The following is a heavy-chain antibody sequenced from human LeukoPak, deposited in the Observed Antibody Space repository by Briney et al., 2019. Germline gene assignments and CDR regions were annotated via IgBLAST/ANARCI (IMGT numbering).Heavy chain of an antibody. D-gene: IGHD2-15*01. CDR3: ARGDIVVVVEGGWFDP. V-gene: IGHV1-2*02. CDR2: INPNSGST. CDR1: GCTLTGYY. J-gene: IGHJ5*02. Sequence: ASVKVSCKASGCTLTGYYMHWVRQAPGQGLEWMGWINPNSGSTNYAQKFQGRVTMTRDTSISTAYMELSRLRSDDTAVYYCARGDIVVVVEGGWFDPWGQGTLVTVSS.